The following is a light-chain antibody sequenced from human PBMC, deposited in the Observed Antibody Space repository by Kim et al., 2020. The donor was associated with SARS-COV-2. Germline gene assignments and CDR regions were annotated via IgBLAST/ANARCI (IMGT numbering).Light chain of an antibody. CDR1: QSVSRY. Sequence: EIVLTQSPGTLSLSPGERATLSCRASQSVSRYLAWYQQKPDQAPRLLIYAAARRAPDIPDRFSGSGSGADFTLTISRLEPEDFAVYYCHQYDRSPRTFGQGTKVDIK. J-gene: IGKJ1*01. CDR2: AAA. V-gene: IGKV3-20*01. CDR3: HQYDRSPRT.